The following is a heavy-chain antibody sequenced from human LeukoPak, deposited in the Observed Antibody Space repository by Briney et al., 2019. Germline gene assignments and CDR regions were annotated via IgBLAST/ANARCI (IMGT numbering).Heavy chain of an antibody. CDR3: TRDGTSVASDAFDI. J-gene: IGHJ3*02. V-gene: IGHV3-49*04. CDR2: IRSEAYGGTT. CDR1: GFTFGDYV. D-gene: IGHD6-19*01. Sequence: GGSLRLSCTASGFTFGDYVMSWVRQAPGKGLEWVGFIRSEAYGGTTEYAASVKGRFTISRDDSKSIAYLQMNSLKTEDTAVYYCTRDGTSVASDAFDIWGQGTMVTVSS.